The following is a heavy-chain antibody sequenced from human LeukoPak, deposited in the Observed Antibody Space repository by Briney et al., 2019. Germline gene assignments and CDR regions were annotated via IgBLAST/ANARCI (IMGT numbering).Heavy chain of an antibody. D-gene: IGHD6-19*01. CDR2: ISDSGGT. J-gene: IGHJ3*02. CDR3: AKGYSSGWDLAFDI. CDR1: GFTFGSHA. V-gene: IGHV3-23*01. Sequence: GGSLRLSCAASGFTFGSHAMSWVRQAPGKGLEWVSVISDSGGTKYAGSVKGRFTISRDNSKNTLYLQMDSLRAEDTAVYYCAKGYSSGWDLAFDIWGQGTMVTVSS.